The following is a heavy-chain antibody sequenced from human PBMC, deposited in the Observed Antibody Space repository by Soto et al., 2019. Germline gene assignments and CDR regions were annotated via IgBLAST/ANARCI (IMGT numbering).Heavy chain of an antibody. D-gene: IGHD5-12*01. V-gene: IGHV5-51*01. CDR1: GYSFTNYW. Sequence: GESLKISCEGTGYSFTNYWIGWVRQMSGKGLEWMGIIYPGDSDTRYSPSFQGQDTISADKSISTAYLQWSSLKASDTAMYYCARPRRDGFNDAFDIWGQGTMVTVSS. CDR2: IYPGDSDT. J-gene: IGHJ3*02. CDR3: ARPRRDGFNDAFDI.